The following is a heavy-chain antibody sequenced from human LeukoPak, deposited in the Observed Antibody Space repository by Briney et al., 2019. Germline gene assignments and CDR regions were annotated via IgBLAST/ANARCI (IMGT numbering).Heavy chain of an antibody. J-gene: IGHJ4*02. CDR1: GGSISSSSYY. Sequence: SETLSLTCTVSGGSISSSSYYWGWIRQPAGKGLEWIGRIYTSGSTNYNPSLKSRVTMSVDTSKNQFSLKLSSVTAADTAVYYCARGHTAVTRHFDFWGQGTLVTVSS. CDR3: ARGHTAVTRHFDF. CDR2: IYTSGST. V-gene: IGHV4-61*02. D-gene: IGHD4-17*01.